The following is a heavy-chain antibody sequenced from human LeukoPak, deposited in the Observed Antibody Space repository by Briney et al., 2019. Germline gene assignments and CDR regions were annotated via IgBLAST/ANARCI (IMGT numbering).Heavy chain of an antibody. J-gene: IGHJ4*02. CDR2: ISSSSSSI. V-gene: IGHV3-48*01. D-gene: IGHD6-19*01. CDR3: ASPLAYTSGWSCGY. Sequence: PGGSLRLSCAASGFTFSSYSMNWVRQAPGKGLEWVSYISSSSSSIYYADSVKGRFTISRDNAKNSLYLQMNSLRAEDTAVYYCASPLAYTSGWSCGYWGQGTLVTVSS. CDR1: GFTFSSYS.